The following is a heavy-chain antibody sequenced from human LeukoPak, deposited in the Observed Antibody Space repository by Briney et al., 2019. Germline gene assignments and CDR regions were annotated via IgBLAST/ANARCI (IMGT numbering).Heavy chain of an antibody. Sequence: PGGSLRLSCAASGFTVSSNYMSWVRQAPGKGLEWVSVIYSGGSTYYADSVKGRFTISRDNSKNTLYLQMNSLRAEDTAVYYCARLSLNPKRWLPDYFDYWGQGTLVTVSS. J-gene: IGHJ4*02. CDR2: IYSGGST. D-gene: IGHD5-24*01. CDR1: GFTVSSNY. V-gene: IGHV3-66*01. CDR3: ARLSLNPKRWLPDYFDY.